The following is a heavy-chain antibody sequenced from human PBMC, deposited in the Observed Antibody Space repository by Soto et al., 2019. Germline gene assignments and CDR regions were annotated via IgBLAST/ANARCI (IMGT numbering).Heavy chain of an antibody. CDR3: ARPKDYDDCLDL. D-gene: IGHD3-22*01. J-gene: IGHJ4*02. CDR1: GYTFMSYP. CDR2: INAGDDIT. Sequence: ASVKVSCKASGYTFMSYPLHWVRQAPGQRPEWMGWINAGDDITQFSQKFQGRVTFTRDTSANTAYMELSSLISEDTAVYYCARPKDYDDCLDLWGQGTLVTVSS. V-gene: IGHV1-3*01.